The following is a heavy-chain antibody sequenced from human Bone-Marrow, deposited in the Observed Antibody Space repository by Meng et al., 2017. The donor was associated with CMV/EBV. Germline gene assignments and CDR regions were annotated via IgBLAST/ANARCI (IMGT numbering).Heavy chain of an antibody. Sequence: GESLKISCVSSGFKFGYYLMTWVRQAPGKGLEWVSLISWDGGSAYYADSVKGRFTISRDNSKNSLYLQMNSLRAEDTALYYCARDVVVPITIPTQEYYYYGMDVWGQGTTVTVYS. CDR1: GFKFGYYL. CDR2: ISWDGGSA. CDR3: ARDVVVPITIPTQEYYYYGMDV. J-gene: IGHJ6*01. D-gene: IGHD2-2*01. V-gene: IGHV3-43D*03.